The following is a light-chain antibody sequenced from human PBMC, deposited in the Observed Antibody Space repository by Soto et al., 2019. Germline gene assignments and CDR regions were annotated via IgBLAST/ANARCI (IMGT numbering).Light chain of an antibody. CDR2: EGS. CDR3: CSYAGSSTV. J-gene: IGLJ2*01. Sequence: QSVLTQPASVSGSPGQSITISCTGTSSDVGSYNLVSWYQQHPGKAPKLMIYEGSKRPSGVSNRFSGSKSGNTASLTISGLQADDEPDYYCCSYAGSSTVFGGGTKVTVL. V-gene: IGLV2-23*01. CDR1: SSDVGSYNL.